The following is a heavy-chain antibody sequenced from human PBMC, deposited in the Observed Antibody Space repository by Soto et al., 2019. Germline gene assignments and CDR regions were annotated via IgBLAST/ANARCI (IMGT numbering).Heavy chain of an antibody. CDR3: ARSVFP. Sequence: WTWIRQHPGKGLEWIGYIYYSGSTYYNPSLKSRVTISVDTSKNQFSRKLSSVTAADTAVYYCARSVFPCGQGTLVTVSS. J-gene: IGHJ5*02. CDR2: IYYSGST. V-gene: IGHV4-31*02.